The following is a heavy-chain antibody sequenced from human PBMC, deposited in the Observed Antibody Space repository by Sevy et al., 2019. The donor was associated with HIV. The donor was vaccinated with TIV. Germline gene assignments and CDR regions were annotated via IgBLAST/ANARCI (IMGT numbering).Heavy chain of an antibody. CDR1: GFTFSSYA. J-gene: IGHJ6*02. Sequence: GGSLRLSCAASGFTFSSYAMSWVRQAPGKGLEWVSAISGSGGSTYYADSVKGRFTISRDNSKNTLYLQMNSLRAEDMAVYYCAKRPSVVVPAAISGMDVWGQGTTVTVSS. CDR2: ISGSGGST. CDR3: AKRPSVVVPAAISGMDV. V-gene: IGHV3-23*01. D-gene: IGHD2-2*02.